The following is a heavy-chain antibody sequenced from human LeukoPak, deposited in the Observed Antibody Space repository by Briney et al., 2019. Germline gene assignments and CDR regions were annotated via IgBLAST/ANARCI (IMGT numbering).Heavy chain of an antibody. CDR2: IHFSGST. Sequence: SETLSLTCAVSGGSISSGDYYWSWIRQPPGKGLEWIGSIHFSGSTNYNPSLRSRVTISVDTSKNQLSLKLSSVTAADTAVYYCARDLGGIYFDYWGQGTLVTVSS. CDR3: ARDLGGIYFDY. V-gene: IGHV4-61*08. D-gene: IGHD1-26*01. CDR1: GGSISSGDYY. J-gene: IGHJ4*02.